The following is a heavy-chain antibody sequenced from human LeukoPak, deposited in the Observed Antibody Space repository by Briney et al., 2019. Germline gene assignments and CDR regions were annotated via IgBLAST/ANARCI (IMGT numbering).Heavy chain of an antibody. V-gene: IGHV3-30*02. CDR2: IRYDGSNK. J-gene: IGHJ4*02. CDR1: GFTFSSYG. D-gene: IGHD3-3*01. CDR3: AKAAHYDFWSGYDY. Sequence: PGGSLRLSCAASGFTFSSYGMHWVRRAPGKGLEWVTFIRYDGSNKYYTDSVKARFTISRDNSKNTLYLQMNSLRAEDTAVYYCAKAAHYDFWSGYDYWGQGTVVTVSS.